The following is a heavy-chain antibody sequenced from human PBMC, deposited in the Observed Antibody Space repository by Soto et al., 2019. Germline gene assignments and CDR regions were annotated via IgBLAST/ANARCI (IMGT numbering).Heavy chain of an antibody. V-gene: IGHV1-69*04. Sequence: SVKVSCKASGGTFSSYISWVRQAPGQGLEWMGRIIPILGIANYAQKFQGRVTITADKSTSTAYMELRSLRSDDTAVYYCARDGRGNSRLYYYYGMDVWGQGTTVTVSS. CDR1: GGTFSSY. D-gene: IGHD2-21*02. CDR3: ARDGRGNSRLYYYYGMDV. CDR2: IIPILGIA. J-gene: IGHJ6*02.